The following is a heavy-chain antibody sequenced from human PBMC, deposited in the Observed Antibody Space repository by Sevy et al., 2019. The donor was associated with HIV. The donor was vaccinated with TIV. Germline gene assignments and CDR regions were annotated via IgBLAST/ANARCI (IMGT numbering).Heavy chain of an antibody. CDR1: GGPMSSYY. D-gene: IGHD2-15*01. Sequence: SETLSLTCSVSGGPMSSYYWSWIRQPPGKGLEWIGYIYYSGSTNYNPPLNSRVTISVDTSKNQFSLKLSSVTAADTAVYYCARERWDCSGCSCYGRGAFDIWGQGTMVTVSS. J-gene: IGHJ3*02. CDR3: ARERWDCSGCSCYGRGAFDI. CDR2: IYYSGST. V-gene: IGHV4-59*01.